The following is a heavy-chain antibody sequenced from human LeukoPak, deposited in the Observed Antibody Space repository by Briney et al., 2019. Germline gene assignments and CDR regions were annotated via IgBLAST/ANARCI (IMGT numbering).Heavy chain of an antibody. CDR3: ARRPLNGYCSSTSCYTWFDP. V-gene: IGHV5-51*01. Sequence: GESLKISCKGSGYSFTSYWIGWVRQMPGKGLEWMGIIYPGDFDTRYSPSFQGQVTISADKSISTAYLQWSSLKASDTAMYYCARRPLNGYCSSTSCYTWFDPWGQGTLVTVSS. CDR2: IYPGDFDT. J-gene: IGHJ5*02. D-gene: IGHD2-2*02. CDR1: GYSFTSYW.